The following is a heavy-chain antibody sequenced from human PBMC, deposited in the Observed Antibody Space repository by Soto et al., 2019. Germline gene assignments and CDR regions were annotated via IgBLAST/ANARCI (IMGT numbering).Heavy chain of an antibody. Sequence: ASVKVSCKASGYTFTSYGISWVRQAPGHGLEWMGWISAYNGNTNYAQKLQGRVTMTTDTSTSTAYMELRSLRSDDTAVYYCARAVMDYYDSSGYWGIWFDPWGQGTLVTVSS. CDR2: ISAYNGNT. CDR3: ARAVMDYYDSSGYWGIWFDP. D-gene: IGHD3-22*01. V-gene: IGHV1-18*04. CDR1: GYTFTSYG. J-gene: IGHJ5*02.